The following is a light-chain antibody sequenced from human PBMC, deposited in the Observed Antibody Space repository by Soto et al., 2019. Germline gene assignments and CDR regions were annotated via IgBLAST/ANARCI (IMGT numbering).Light chain of an antibody. Sequence: QSVLAQPRSVSGSPGQSVTISCTGTSSDVGSYKDVSWYQHHPGKVPKLMIYDVSERPSGVPDRFSGSKSGNTASLTISGLQAEDEAIYYCCAYADTFYVFGTGTKATVL. J-gene: IGLJ1*01. CDR3: CAYADTFYV. CDR1: SSDVGSYKD. CDR2: DVS. V-gene: IGLV2-11*01.